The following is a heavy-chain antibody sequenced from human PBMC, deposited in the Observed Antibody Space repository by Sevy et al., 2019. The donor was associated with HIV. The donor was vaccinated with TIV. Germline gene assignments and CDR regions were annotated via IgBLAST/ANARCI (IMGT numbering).Heavy chain of an antibody. Sequence: GGSLRLSCAASGFTFSSYAMHWVRQAPGKGLEWVAVISYDGSNKYYADSVKGRFTISRDNSKNTLYLQMNSLRAEDTAVYYGARGYHRWFGELWGPCDYWGQGTLVTVSS. V-gene: IGHV3-30-3*01. CDR2: ISYDGSNK. J-gene: IGHJ4*02. D-gene: IGHD3-10*01. CDR1: GFTFSSYA. CDR3: ARGYHRWFGELWGPCDY.